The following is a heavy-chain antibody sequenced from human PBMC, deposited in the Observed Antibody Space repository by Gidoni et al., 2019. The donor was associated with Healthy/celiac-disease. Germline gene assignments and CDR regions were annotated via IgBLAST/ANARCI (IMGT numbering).Heavy chain of an antibody. CDR1: GGTFSSYA. V-gene: IGHV1-69*06. Sequence: QVQLVQSGAEVKKPGSSVKVSCKASGGTFSSYAISWVRQAPGQGIEWMGGIIPIFGTANYAQKFQGRVTITADKSTSPAYMELSSLRSEDTAVYYCAREGDYGDYEFGYWGQGTLVTVSS. D-gene: IGHD4-17*01. CDR2: IIPIFGTA. J-gene: IGHJ4*02. CDR3: AREGDYGDYEFGY.